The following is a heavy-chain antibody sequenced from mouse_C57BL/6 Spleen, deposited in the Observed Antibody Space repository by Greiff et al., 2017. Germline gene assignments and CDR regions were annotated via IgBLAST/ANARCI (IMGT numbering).Heavy chain of an antibody. CDR1: GYTFTNYW. V-gene: IGHV1-63*01. CDR3: ASETTVVARYFDY. CDR2: IYPGGGYT. D-gene: IGHD1-1*01. Sequence: QVQLQQPGAELVRPGTSVKLSCKASGYTFTNYWIGWAKQRPGHGLEWIGDIYPGGGYTNYNEKFKGKATLTADKSSSTAYMQFSSLTSEDSAIYSGASETTVVARYFDYWGQGTTLTVSS. J-gene: IGHJ2*01.